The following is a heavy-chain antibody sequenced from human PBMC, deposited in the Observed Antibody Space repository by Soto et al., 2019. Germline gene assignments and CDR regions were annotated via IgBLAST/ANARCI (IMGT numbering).Heavy chain of an antibody. J-gene: IGHJ3*02. V-gene: IGHV1-2*05. CDR1: GYPVTAYY. Sequence: QLHLVQSGAVVKKPGASVTVSCSASGYPVTAYYMHWVRQAPGRGLEWMGGINPATGAAKYTQTFQGRVTMTRDTSTSTVFMELSCLTSEDTVGFYRAIGGGVGVAGSAAFDMWGQGTLVTVSS. CDR3: AIGGGVGVAGSAAFDM. CDR2: INPATGAA. D-gene: IGHD3-3*01.